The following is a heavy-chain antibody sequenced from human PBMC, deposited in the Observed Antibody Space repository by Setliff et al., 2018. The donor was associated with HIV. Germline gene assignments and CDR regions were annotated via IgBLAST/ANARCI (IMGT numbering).Heavy chain of an antibody. J-gene: IGHJ4*02. CDR3: AGDAGYKGAADY. V-gene: IGHV4-39*02. CDR2: VHYSGSI. Sequence: SETLSLTCTVFGGSISGSNYYWGWIRQPPGKGLEWIANVHYSGSIYFNPSLRSRVAISVDTSKNQFSLKLRSVTAADTAVYYCAGDAGYKGAADYWGQGTLVTVSS. D-gene: IGHD1-26*01. CDR1: GGSISGSNYY.